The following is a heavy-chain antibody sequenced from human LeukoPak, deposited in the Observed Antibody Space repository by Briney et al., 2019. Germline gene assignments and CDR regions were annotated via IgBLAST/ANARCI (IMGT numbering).Heavy chain of an antibody. V-gene: IGHV3-30-3*01. CDR3: ARDRDSSGWYEGFDY. D-gene: IGHD6-19*01. CDR2: ISYDGSNK. J-gene: IGHJ4*02. CDR1: GFTFSSSA. Sequence: PGGSLRLSCAASGFTFSSSAMHWVRQAPDKGLEWVAVISYDGSNKYYADSVKGRLTISRDNSKNTLYLQMNSLRADDTAVYYCARDRDSSGWYEGFDYWGQGTLVTVSS.